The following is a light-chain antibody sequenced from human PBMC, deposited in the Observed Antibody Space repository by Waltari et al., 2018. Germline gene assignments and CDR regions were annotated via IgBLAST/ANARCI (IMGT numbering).Light chain of an antibody. CDR3: QESYSIPPWT. CDR1: QSVGSY. Sequence: DIQTTQSPSSLSASVGDTVTITCRTRQSVGSYLNWYQQRPGQAPTLLTYAASVLMSGVPSRFRASGSGTHFTLTINSLQPEDFATYFCQESYSIPPWTFGQGTKVEI. CDR2: AAS. V-gene: IGKV1-39*01. J-gene: IGKJ1*01.